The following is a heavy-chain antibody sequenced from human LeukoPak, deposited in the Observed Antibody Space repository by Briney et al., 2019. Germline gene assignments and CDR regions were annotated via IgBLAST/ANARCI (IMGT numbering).Heavy chain of an antibody. CDR3: ARDSGGLEVFDY. CDR1: GFTFSSYS. Sequence: PGGSLRLSCAASGFTFSSYSMNWVRQAPGKGLEWVSSISSSSSYIYYADSVKGRFTISRDNAKNSLYLQMNSLRAEDTAVYYCARDSGGLEVFDYWGQGTLVTVSS. D-gene: IGHD2-15*01. J-gene: IGHJ4*02. V-gene: IGHV3-21*01. CDR2: ISSSSSYI.